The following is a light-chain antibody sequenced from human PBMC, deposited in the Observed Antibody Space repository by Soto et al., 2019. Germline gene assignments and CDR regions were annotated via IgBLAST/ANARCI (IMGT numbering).Light chain of an antibody. J-gene: IGLJ2*01. CDR3: GTWDSSLTAGV. Sequence: QSVLTQPPSVSAAPGQKVTISCSGSSSNIENNFVSWYQQLPGTAPKLLIYDDNNRPSGIPDRFSGSKSGTSATLGITGLQTGDEADYYCGTWDSSLTAGVFGGGTKVTVL. CDR2: DDN. V-gene: IGLV1-51*01. CDR1: SSNIENNF.